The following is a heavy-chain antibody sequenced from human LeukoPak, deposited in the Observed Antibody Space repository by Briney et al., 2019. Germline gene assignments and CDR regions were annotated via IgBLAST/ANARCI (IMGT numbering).Heavy chain of an antibody. Sequence: GESLKISCKDSGYSFTSYWIGWVRQMPGKGLEWMGIIYPGDSDTRYSPSFQGQVTVSADKSINTAYLQWSSLKASDTAIYYCARRGEAMDPFDYWGQGTLVTVSS. V-gene: IGHV5-51*01. J-gene: IGHJ4*02. CDR3: ARRGEAMDPFDY. CDR2: IYPGDSDT. D-gene: IGHD5-18*01. CDR1: GYSFTSYW.